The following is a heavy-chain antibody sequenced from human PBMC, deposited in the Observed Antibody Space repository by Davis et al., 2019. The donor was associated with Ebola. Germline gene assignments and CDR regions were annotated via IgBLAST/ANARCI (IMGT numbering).Heavy chain of an antibody. D-gene: IGHD6-19*01. CDR1: GFTFSTYW. J-gene: IGHJ4*02. CDR2: IKQDGRDT. V-gene: IGHV3-7*01. Sequence: PGGSLRLSCATSGFTFSTYWMHWVRQAPGKALEWVANIKQDGRDTYAVDSVKGRFTISRDNTKNSLYVQMNNLRAEDTAVYFCARGRYTSGWYPDYFDGWGQGTLVTVSS. CDR3: ARGRYTSGWYPDYFDG.